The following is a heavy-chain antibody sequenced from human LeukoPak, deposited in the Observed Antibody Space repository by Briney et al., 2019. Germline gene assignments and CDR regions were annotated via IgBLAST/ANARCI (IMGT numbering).Heavy chain of an antibody. CDR3: ARATKVGATMIPVGVVVYYFDY. V-gene: IGHV4-34*01. CDR1: GGSFSGYY. Sequence: PSETLSLTCAVYGGSFSGYYWSWIPQPPGKGLEWIGEINHSGSTNYNPSLKSRVTISVDTSKNQFSLKLSSVTAADTAVYYCARATKVGATMIPVGVVVYYFDYWGQGTLVTVSS. J-gene: IGHJ4*02. CDR2: INHSGST. D-gene: IGHD1-26*01.